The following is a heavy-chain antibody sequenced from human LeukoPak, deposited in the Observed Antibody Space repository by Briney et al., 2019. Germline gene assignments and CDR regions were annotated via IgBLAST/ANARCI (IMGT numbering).Heavy chain of an antibody. CDR3: ARLGQAGYVGCPLDY. D-gene: IGHD3-9*01. CDR2: INSDGSST. Sequence: GGSLRLSCAASGFTFSSYWMHWVRQAPGKGLMWVSRINSDGSSTSYADSVKGRFTISRDNAKNTLYLQMNSLRAEDTAVFYCARLGQAGYVGCPLDYRGQGTLVTVSS. J-gene: IGHJ4*02. V-gene: IGHV3-74*01. CDR1: GFTFSSYW.